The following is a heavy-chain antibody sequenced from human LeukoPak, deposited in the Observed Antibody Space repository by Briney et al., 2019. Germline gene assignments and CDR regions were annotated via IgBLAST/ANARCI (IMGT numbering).Heavy chain of an antibody. CDR2: IYPGGSDT. CDR1: GYSFTSYW. Sequence: GESLKISCKGSGYSFTSYWIGWVRQMPGKGLEWMGIIYPGGSDTRYSPSFQGQVTISADKSISTAYLQWSSLKASDTATYYCARRYYDILTGYFGSFDIWGQGTMVTVSS. CDR3: ARRYYDILTGYFGSFDI. D-gene: IGHD3-9*01. V-gene: IGHV5-51*01. J-gene: IGHJ3*02.